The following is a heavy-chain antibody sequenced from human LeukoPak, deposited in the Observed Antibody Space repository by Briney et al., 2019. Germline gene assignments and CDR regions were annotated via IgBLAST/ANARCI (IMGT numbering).Heavy chain of an antibody. J-gene: IGHJ6*02. V-gene: IGHV3-23*01. Sequence: GGSLRLSCAASGSTFSSYAMSWVRQAPGKGLEWVSAISGSGGSTYYADSVKGRFTISRDNSKNTLYLQMNSLRAEDTAVYYCAKDGIVGATTYYYYGMDVWGQGTTVTVSS. CDR1: GSTFSSYA. CDR3: AKDGIVGATTYYYYGMDV. CDR2: ISGSGGST. D-gene: IGHD1-26*01.